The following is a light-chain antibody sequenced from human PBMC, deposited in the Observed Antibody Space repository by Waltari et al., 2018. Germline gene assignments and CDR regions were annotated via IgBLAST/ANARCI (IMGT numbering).Light chain of an antibody. CDR1: SSNIGSNI. CDR2: NNS. J-gene: IGLJ3*02. V-gene: IGLV1-44*01. Sequence: QSVLTQPPSASGTPGQRVTISCSGSSSNIGSNIVNWYQQFPGTAPKLLLFNNSRRPAGVPARFSGSKSGTSASLAISGLQSEDEAHYYCAAWDDSLHGPVFGGGTKLTVL. CDR3: AAWDDSLHGPV.